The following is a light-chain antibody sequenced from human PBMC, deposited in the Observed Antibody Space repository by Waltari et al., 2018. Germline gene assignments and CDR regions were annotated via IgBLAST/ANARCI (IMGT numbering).Light chain of an antibody. CDR2: WAS. V-gene: IGKV4-1*01. J-gene: IGKJ1*01. CDR1: QNILYSTNNKNY. CDR3: KQYYSVPWT. Sequence: DIVMTQSPASLAVSLGERATINCQSSQNILYSTNNKNYLGCYQQKPGQPPKLLIYWASTRESGVPDRFSGSGSGTDFTLTISSLQAEDVAVYYCKQYYSVPWTFGQGTKVEIK.